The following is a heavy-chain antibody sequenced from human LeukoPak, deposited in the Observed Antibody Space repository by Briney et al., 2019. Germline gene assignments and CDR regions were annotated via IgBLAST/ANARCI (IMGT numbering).Heavy chain of an antibody. D-gene: IGHD3-10*01. V-gene: IGHV4-39*01. CDR2: IYYSGST. Sequence: SETLSLTCTVSGGSISSSSYYWGWIRQPPGKGLEWIGSIYYSGSTYYNPSLKSRVTISVDTSKNQFSLKLSSVTAADTAVYYCARSPYYYGSGSYYSFDYWGQGTLVTVSS. CDR1: GGSISSSSYY. CDR3: ARSPYYYGSGSYYSFDY. J-gene: IGHJ4*02.